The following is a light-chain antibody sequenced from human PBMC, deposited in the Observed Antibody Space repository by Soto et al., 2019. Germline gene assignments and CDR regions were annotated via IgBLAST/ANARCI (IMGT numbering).Light chain of an antibody. CDR1: QTISTW. CDR2: CAS. CDR3: QQYNSYSYT. Sequence: DIQMTQSPSTLSASVGDRVTLTCRASQTISTWLAWYQQKPGKAPKLLIYCASSLQTGVPSRFSGSGSGTEFPLTISSLQPDDFATYYCQQYNSYSYTFGQGTKLEIK. J-gene: IGKJ2*01. V-gene: IGKV1-5*01.